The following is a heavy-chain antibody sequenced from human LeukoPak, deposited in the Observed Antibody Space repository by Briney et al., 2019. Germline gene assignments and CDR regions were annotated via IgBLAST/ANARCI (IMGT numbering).Heavy chain of an antibody. D-gene: IGHD3-10*01. CDR3: ARDGPWFGEFFDY. V-gene: IGHV3-7*01. J-gene: IGHJ4*02. Sequence: GGSLRLSCAASGFTFSNYWMSWVRQAPGRGLERVTYIKADGSTKNYTDPLKGRFTISRDNAKSSLYLQMNSLRAEDTAVYCCARDGPWFGEFFDYWGQGSLVTASS. CDR2: IKADGSTK. CDR1: GFTFSNYW.